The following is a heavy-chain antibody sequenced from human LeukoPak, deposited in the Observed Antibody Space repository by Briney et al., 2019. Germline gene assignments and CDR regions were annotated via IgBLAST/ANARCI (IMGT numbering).Heavy chain of an antibody. CDR2: IYHSGT. CDR1: GYSISSGSY. D-gene: IGHD4-11*01. V-gene: IGHV4-38-2*02. CDR3: ARDDYSNYGHY. J-gene: IGHJ4*02. Sequence: PSETLSLTCTVSGYSISSGSYWAWIRQPPGQGLEWIGSIYHSGTYYNPSLKSRVTISMDTSKNQFSLRLSSVTAADTAVYYCARDDYSNYGHYWGQGKLVTVSS.